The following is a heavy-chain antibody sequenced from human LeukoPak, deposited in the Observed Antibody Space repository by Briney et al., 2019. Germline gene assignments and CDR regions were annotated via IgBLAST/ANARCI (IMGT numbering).Heavy chain of an antibody. J-gene: IGHJ4*01. Sequence: GASVKVSCQASGYTLTDYYIHWLRQAPGQGLEWMGWNNPNTGGTNYAQKFEGRVAMTRDASISTAYMELSRLRSDDTAVYYCARVPYYYGSGSYFYDYWGQGTLVTVSS. CDR3: ARVPYYYGSGSYFYDY. CDR2: NNPNTGGT. V-gene: IGHV1-2*02. CDR1: GYTLTDYY. D-gene: IGHD3-10*01.